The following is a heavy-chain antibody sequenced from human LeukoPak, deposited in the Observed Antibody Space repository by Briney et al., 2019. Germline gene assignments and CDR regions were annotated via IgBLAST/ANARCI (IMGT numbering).Heavy chain of an antibody. Sequence: GSLSLSCAASGFTFSSYEMNWVRQAPGKGLEWVSYISSSGSTIYYADSVKGRFTISRDNAKNSLYLQMDSLRAEDTAVYYCARGPSSPLTHWGQGTLVTVSS. D-gene: IGHD6-6*01. V-gene: IGHV3-48*03. CDR2: ISSSGSTI. CDR1: GFTFSSYE. CDR3: ARGPSSPLTH. J-gene: IGHJ4*02.